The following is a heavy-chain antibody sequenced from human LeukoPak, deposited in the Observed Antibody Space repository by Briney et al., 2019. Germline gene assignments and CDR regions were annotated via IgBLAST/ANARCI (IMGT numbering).Heavy chain of an antibody. D-gene: IGHD5-18*01. J-gene: IGHJ4*02. CDR3: AKCLGEWIQLWSEFDY. V-gene: IGHV3-23*01. Sequence: SGGSLRLSCAASGFTFSSYAMFWVRHAPGKGLEWVSTITGRGGSTYYGDSGKGRFTSYSDISKNTLYMHVKRLRPEDTAVYYCAKCLGEWIQLWSEFDYWGQGTLVTVSS. CDR2: ITGRGGST. CDR1: GFTFSSYA.